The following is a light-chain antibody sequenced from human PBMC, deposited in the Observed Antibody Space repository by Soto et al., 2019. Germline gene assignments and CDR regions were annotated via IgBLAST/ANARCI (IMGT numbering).Light chain of an antibody. V-gene: IGLV1-51*01. CDR1: SSNIGKNY. CDR2: DTH. J-gene: IGLJ2*01. CDR3: GTWDSSLFAVV. Sequence: QSVLTQPPSVSAAPGQTVTISCSGGSSNIGKNYVCWYQQLPGTAPKLLIFDTHERPSGIPDRFSSSKSGTSATLAITGLQPGDEADYYFGTWDSSLFAVVFGGGTKLTVL.